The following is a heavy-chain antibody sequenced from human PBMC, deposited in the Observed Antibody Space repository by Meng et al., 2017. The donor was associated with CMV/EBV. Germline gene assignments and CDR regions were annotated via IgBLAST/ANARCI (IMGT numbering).Heavy chain of an antibody. D-gene: IGHD1-26*01. Sequence: GGSLRLSCAASGFTFSSYWMYWVRQAPGKGLEWVSAISGSGGSTYYADSVKGRFTISRDNSKNTLYLQMNSLRAEDTAVYYCAKVGAVAGSYESPFGYWGQGTLVTVSS. CDR3: AKVGAVAGSYESPFGY. J-gene: IGHJ4*02. CDR2: ISGSGGST. V-gene: IGHV3-23*01. CDR1: GFTFSSYW.